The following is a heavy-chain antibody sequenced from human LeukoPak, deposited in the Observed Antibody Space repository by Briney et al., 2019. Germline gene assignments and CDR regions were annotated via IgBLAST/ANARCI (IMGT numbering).Heavy chain of an antibody. D-gene: IGHD5-12*01. V-gene: IGHV3-21*01. J-gene: IGHJ3*02. CDR1: GFTFSSYS. CDR2: ISSSSSYI. Sequence: GGALRLSCAASGFTFSSYSMNWVRQSPGKGLEWVSSISSSSSYIYYADSVKGRFTISRDNAKNSLYLQMNSLRAEDTAVYYCARFPYDDAFDIWGQGTMVTVSS. CDR3: ARFPYDDAFDI.